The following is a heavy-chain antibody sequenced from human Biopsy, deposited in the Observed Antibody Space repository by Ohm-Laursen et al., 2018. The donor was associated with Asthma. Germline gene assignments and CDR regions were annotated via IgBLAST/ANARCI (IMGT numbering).Heavy chain of an antibody. V-gene: IGHV3-30*03. CDR3: ASYEVVTSILPLDV. CDR1: GFTFSRYG. Sequence: SLRLSCSASGFTFSRYGMHWVRQAPGKGLEWVAVTSYDGSNKYYGDSVQGRFTISRDNSKNTLYLQMNSLRAEDTAVYYCASYEVVTSILPLDVWGQGTTVTVSS. CDR2: TSYDGSNK. D-gene: IGHD2-21*02. J-gene: IGHJ6*02.